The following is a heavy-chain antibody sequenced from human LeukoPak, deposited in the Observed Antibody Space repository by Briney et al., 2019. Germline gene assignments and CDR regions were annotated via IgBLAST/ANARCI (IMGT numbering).Heavy chain of an antibody. J-gene: IGHJ6*03. Sequence: GGSLRLSCAASGFTFSSYWMSWVRQAPGKGLEWVANIKQDGSEKYYVDSVKGRFTISRDNAKNSLSLQMNSLRAEDTAVYYCARGADFWSGYYYYYYMDVWGKGTTVTVSS. CDR1: GFTFSSYW. V-gene: IGHV3-7*01. CDR2: IKQDGSEK. CDR3: ARGADFWSGYYYYYYMDV. D-gene: IGHD3-3*01.